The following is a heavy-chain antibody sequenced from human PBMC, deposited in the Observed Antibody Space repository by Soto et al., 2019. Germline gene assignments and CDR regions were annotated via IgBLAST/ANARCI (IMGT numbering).Heavy chain of an antibody. CDR2: ISAYSGST. CDR1: GYTFTTYG. J-gene: IGHJ4*02. V-gene: IGHV1-18*01. Sequence: QVPLVQSGAEVKKAGASVKVSCKASGYTFTTYGISWVRQAPGQGLEWMGWISAYSGSTKFAQKLQGRVTMTTDTSTTTAYMELRSLTSDDTAVYYCARDFTKSSSWPYYFDYWGQGTLVTVSS. CDR3: ARDFTKSSSWPYYFDY. D-gene: IGHD6-13*01.